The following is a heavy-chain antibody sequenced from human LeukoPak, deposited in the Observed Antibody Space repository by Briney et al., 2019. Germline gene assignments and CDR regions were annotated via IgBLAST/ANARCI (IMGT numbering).Heavy chain of an antibody. CDR3: ARVPTTCDAFDI. D-gene: IGHD5-12*01. CDR2: INHSGGT. CDR1: GGSFSGYY. Sequence: PSETLSLTCAVYGGSFSGYYWSWIRQPPGKGLEWIGEINHSGGTNYNPSLKSRVTISVDTSKNQFSLKLSSVTAADTAVYYCARVPTTCDAFDIWGQGTMVTVSS. J-gene: IGHJ3*02. V-gene: IGHV4-34*01.